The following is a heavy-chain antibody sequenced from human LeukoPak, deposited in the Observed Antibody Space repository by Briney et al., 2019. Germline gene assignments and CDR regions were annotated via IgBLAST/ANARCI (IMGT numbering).Heavy chain of an antibody. CDR2: ISSSSSYI. CDR1: GFTFSSYS. Sequence: GGSLRLSCAASGFTFSSYSTNWVRQAPGNGLEWFSSISSSSSYIYYADSVKGRFTISRDNAKNSLYLQMNSLRAEDTAVYYCAREYYCSGGSCYPRAFDIWGQGTMVTVSS. V-gene: IGHV3-21*01. J-gene: IGHJ3*02. D-gene: IGHD2-15*01. CDR3: AREYYCSGGSCYPRAFDI.